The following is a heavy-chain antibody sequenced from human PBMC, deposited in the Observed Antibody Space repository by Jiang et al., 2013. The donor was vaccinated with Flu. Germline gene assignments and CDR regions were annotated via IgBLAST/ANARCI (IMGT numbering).Heavy chain of an antibody. CDR3: ARDPNSSSWGSDAFDI. D-gene: IGHD6-13*01. Sequence: SQTLSLTCAISGDSVSSNSAAWNWIRQSPSRGLEWLGRTYYRSKWYNDYAVSVKSRITINPDTSKNQLSLQLNSVTPEDTAVYYCARDPNSSSWGSDAFDIWGQGTMVTVSS. V-gene: IGHV6-1*01. CDR2: TYYRSKWYN. J-gene: IGHJ3*02. CDR1: GDSVSSNSAA.